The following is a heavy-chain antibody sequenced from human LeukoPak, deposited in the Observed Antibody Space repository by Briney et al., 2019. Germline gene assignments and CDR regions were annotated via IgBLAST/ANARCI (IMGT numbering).Heavy chain of an antibody. D-gene: IGHD2-2*01. CDR2: IYTSGST. CDR1: GGSISSGSYY. CDR3: ARRPVVPAAKWMGGWFDP. J-gene: IGHJ5*02. V-gene: IGHV4-61*02. Sequence: SQTLSLTCTVSGGSISSGSYYWSWIRQPAGKGLEWIGRIYTSGSTNYNPSLKSRVTISVDTSKNQFSLKLSSVTAADTAVYYCARRPVVPAAKWMGGWFDPWGQGTLVTVSS.